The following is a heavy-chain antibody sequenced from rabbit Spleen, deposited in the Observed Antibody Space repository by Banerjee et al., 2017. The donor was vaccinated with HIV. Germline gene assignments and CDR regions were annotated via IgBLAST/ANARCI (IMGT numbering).Heavy chain of an antibody. CDR2: IGAGSGNT. Sequence: QEQLVESGGGLVQPEGSLTLTCTASGVSFSFSSYMSWVRQAPGKGLEWIGCIGAGSGNTYYASWAKGRFTMSRTSSTTVTLQMTSLTAADTATYFCARDLVAVIGWNFNLWGPGTLVTVS. D-gene: IGHD1-1*01. CDR1: GVSFSFSSY. CDR3: ARDLVAVIGWNFNL. J-gene: IGHJ4*01. V-gene: IGHV1S45*01.